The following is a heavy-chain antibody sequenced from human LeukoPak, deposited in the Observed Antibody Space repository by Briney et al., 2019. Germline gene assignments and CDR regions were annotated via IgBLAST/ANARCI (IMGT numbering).Heavy chain of an antibody. V-gene: IGHV3-7*01. Sequence: GGSLRLSCAASGFPFSRYWMSWVRQAPGKGLEWVANIKEDGSDKYYVDSVKGRFTISRDNAKNLLFLQVSSLRAEDTAVYYCARDCAMMVDYWGQGTLVTISS. CDR3: ARDCAMMVDY. D-gene: IGHD3-22*01. J-gene: IGHJ4*02. CDR2: IKEDGSDK. CDR1: GFPFSRYW.